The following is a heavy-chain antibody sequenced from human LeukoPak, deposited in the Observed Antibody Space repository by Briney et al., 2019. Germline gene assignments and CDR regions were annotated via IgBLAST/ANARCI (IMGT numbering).Heavy chain of an antibody. D-gene: IGHD3/OR15-3a*01. CDR3: ARGRGLDWTKPLDY. CDR1: GYTFTVYY. V-gene: IGHV1-8*03. CDR2: MNPNSGNT. Sequence: GASVKASCKASGYTFTVYYIHWLRQAPGQSLEWMGWMNPNSGNTGYAQKFQGRVTITRNTSISTAYMELSSLRSEDTAVYYCARGRGLDWTKPLDYWGQGTLVTVSS. J-gene: IGHJ4*02.